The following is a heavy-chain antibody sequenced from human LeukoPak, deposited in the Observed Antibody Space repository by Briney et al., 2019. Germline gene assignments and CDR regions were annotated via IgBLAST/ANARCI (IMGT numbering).Heavy chain of an antibody. J-gene: IGHJ4*02. V-gene: IGHV3-48*02. Sequence: GGSLRLSFAASGFTFSSYRINWVRQAPGKGREWVSYISSGSSTIYYADSVKGRFTISRDNAKNSLYLQMNSLRDEDTAVYYCARTHSSSYYQFDYWGQGTLVTVSS. CDR3: ARTHSSSYYQFDY. CDR1: GFTFSSYR. D-gene: IGHD3-22*01. CDR2: ISSGSSTI.